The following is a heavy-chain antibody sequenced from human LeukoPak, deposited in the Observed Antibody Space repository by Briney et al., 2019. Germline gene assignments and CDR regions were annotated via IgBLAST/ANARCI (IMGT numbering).Heavy chain of an antibody. V-gene: IGHV3-30*02. Sequence: GGSLRLSCAASGFTFSSYGMHWVRQAPGKGLEWVAFIRYDGSNKYYADSVKGRFTISRDNSKNTLYLQMNSLRAEDTAVYYCAKQEREKATIGTFDYWGQGTLVTVSS. CDR2: IRYDGSNK. J-gene: IGHJ4*02. CDR3: AKQEREKATIGTFDY. D-gene: IGHD5-24*01. CDR1: GFTFSSYG.